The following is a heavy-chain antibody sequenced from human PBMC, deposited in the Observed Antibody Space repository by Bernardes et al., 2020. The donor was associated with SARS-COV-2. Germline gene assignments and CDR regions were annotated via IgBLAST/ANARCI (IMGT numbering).Heavy chain of an antibody. Sequence: SETLSLTRTVSGASISSGSYYWSWVRQPAGKGLEWIGHIYTSGSTNYNPSLKSLVTLSVDTCKNHFSLSLSSVTAADTAVYYCAMVYDYADYVAGGQGTLVAVAS. V-gene: IGHV4-61*09. CDR3: AMVYDYADYVA. J-gene: IGHJ4*02. CDR1: GASISSGSYY. CDR2: IYTSGST. D-gene: IGHD4-17*01.